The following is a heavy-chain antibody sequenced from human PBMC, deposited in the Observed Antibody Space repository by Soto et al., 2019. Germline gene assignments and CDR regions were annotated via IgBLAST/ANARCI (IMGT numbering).Heavy chain of an antibody. CDR2: MNPNSGNT. Sequence: ASVKVSCKASGYTFNNYDIHWVRQAPGHGLEWMGWMNPNSGNTGYAQNFRGRVTMTQNTAIGTAYMELSSLRSDDAATYYCTRAYGAETFDFWGQGTRVTVSS. CDR1: GYTFNNYD. D-gene: IGHD3-10*01. CDR3: TRAYGAETFDF. J-gene: IGHJ5*01. V-gene: IGHV1-8*02.